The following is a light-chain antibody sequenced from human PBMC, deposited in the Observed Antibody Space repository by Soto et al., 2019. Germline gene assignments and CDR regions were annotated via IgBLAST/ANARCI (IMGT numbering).Light chain of an antibody. Sequence: QSALTQSPSASGSPGQSVTISCTGTSSDVGNYKYVSWYQQHPGKAPKLMIYEVSKRPSGVPDRFSGSKSGNTASLTVSGLQAEDEPDYYCSSYAGSNNWVFGGGTKVTVL. J-gene: IGLJ3*02. CDR1: SSDVGNYKY. V-gene: IGLV2-8*01. CDR3: SSYAGSNNWV. CDR2: EVS.